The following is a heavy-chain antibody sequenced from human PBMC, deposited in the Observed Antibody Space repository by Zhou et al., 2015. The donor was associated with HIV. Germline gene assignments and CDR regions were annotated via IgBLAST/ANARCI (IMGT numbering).Heavy chain of an antibody. CDR2: FNGKSGGT. CDR1: GYTWTDYY. CDR3: TRGRWEVPDAY. D-gene: IGHD1-26*01. J-gene: IGHJ4*02. V-gene: IGHV1-2*06. Sequence: QVQLVQSGAEVKKPGASVKVSCKASGYTWTDYYMHWVRQAPGQGVEWMGRFNGKSGGTDFAPKFQGRVTMTADTSISTVHMEMTRLTSDDTAVYYCTRGRWEVPDAYWGQGTLVTVSP.